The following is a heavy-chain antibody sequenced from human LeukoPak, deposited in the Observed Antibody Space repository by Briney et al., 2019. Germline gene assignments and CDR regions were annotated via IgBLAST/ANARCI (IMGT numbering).Heavy chain of an antibody. CDR2: IWYDGSNK. V-gene: IGHV3-33*01. CDR1: GFTFSDYG. CDR3: ARGAYSGSYQHYFDY. Sequence: GGSLRLSCAASGFTFSDYGFHWVRQAPGKGLEWVAVIWYDGSNKYYADSVKGRFTVSRDNSKNTLYLQMNSLRAEDTAVYYCARGAYSGSYQHYFDYWGQGTLVTVSS. J-gene: IGHJ4*02. D-gene: IGHD1-26*01.